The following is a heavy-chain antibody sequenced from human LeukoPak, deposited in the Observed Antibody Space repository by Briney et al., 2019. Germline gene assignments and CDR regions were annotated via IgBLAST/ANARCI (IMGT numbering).Heavy chain of an antibody. J-gene: IGHJ4*02. CDR3: ARDRGYSNFDY. CDR2: MNEDGSEK. CDR1: GFGSSSYW. V-gene: IGHV3-7*01. Sequence: GESMTLSWAVSGFGSSSYWMSWVRQAPGKWLEWVANMNEDGSEKNYVDSVKGRFTISRDNAQDSLYLQMNSLRAEDTAVYYCARDRGYSNFDYWGQGTLLTVSS. D-gene: IGHD4-11*01.